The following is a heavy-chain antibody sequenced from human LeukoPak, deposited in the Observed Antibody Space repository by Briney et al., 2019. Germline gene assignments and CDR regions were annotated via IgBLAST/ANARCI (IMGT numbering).Heavy chain of an antibody. V-gene: IGHV4-39*07. D-gene: IGHD6-13*01. CDR1: GGSISSSSYY. CDR3: ARKQNTAAGTRLNNWFDP. CDR2: INHSGST. Sequence: SETLSLTCTVSGGSISSSSYYWGWIRQPPGKGLEWIGEINHSGSTNYNPSLKSRVTISVDTSKNQFSLKLSSVTAADTAVYYCARKQNTAAGTRLNNWFDPWGQGTLVTVSS. J-gene: IGHJ5*02.